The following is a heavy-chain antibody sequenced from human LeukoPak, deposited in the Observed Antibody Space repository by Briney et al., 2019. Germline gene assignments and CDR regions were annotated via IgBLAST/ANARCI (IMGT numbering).Heavy chain of an antibody. D-gene: IGHD6-13*01. Sequence: GGSLRLSCAASGFTFSTYGMHWVRQAPGKGLEWVAFIRNDGTIKYYADSVKGRFTISRDNSKNTLYLQMNSLRAEDTAVYYCAKTGSGSWGYFDYWGQGTLVTVSS. J-gene: IGHJ4*02. CDR2: IRNDGTIK. CDR1: GFTFSTYG. CDR3: AKTGSGSWGYFDY. V-gene: IGHV3-30*02.